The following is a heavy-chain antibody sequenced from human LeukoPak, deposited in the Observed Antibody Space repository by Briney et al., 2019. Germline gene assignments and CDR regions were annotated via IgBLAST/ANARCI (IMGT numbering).Heavy chain of an antibody. D-gene: IGHD2-2*01. V-gene: IGHV1-2*02. CDR1: GYTFTGYH. CDR2: INPNSGGT. J-gene: IGHJ4*02. Sequence: GASVKVSCKASGYTFTGYHMHWVRQAPGQGLEWMGWINPNSGGTNYAQKFQGRVTMTRDTSISTAYMELSRLRSDDTAVYYCARHRPCSSTSCYGVYFDYWGQGTLVTVSS. CDR3: ARHRPCSSTSCYGVYFDY.